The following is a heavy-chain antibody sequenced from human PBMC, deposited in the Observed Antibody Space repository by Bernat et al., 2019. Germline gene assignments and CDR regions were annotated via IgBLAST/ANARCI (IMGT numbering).Heavy chain of an antibody. D-gene: IGHD6-6*01. CDR2: IYYSGST. CDR1: GGSISSSSYY. Sequence: QLQLQESGPGLVKPSETLSLTCTVSGGSISSSSYYWGWIRQPPGKGREWIGSIYYSGSTYYNPSLKSRVTISVDTSKNQFSLKLSSVTAADTAVYYCARAEEYPPDYWGQGTLVTVSS. CDR3: ARAEEYPPDY. V-gene: IGHV4-39*01. J-gene: IGHJ4*02.